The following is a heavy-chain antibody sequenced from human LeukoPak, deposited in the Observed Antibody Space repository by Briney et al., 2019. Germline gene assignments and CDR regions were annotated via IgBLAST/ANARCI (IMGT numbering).Heavy chain of an antibody. J-gene: IGHJ4*02. CDR1: GGSISGSSYY. D-gene: IGHD6-13*01. V-gene: IGHV4-39*07. CDR3: ARVSAAGTGPDS. CDR2: IYESGST. Sequence: PSETLSLTCTVSGGSISGSSYYWGWIRQPPGKGLEWIGTIYESGSTYYNPSLKSRVTISLDTSKNQFSLKLNSVTAADTAVYYCARVSAAGTGPDSWGQGTLVTVSS.